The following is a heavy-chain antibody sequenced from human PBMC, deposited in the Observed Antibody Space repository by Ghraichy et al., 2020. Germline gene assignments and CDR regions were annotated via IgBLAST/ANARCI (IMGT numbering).Heavy chain of an antibody. Sequence: LSLTCAASGFTFSSYWMHWVRQGPGMGLVWVSRLNTDGSNMHYADSVDGRFTISRDNAQNTVYLQMNSLRAEDTAVYFCARGRLGADRAPLTLCGQGTMVTVSS. J-gene: IGHJ3*01. CDR2: LNTDGSNM. CDR3: ARGRLGADRAPLTL. V-gene: IGHV3-74*01. D-gene: IGHD1-26*01. CDR1: GFTFSSYW.